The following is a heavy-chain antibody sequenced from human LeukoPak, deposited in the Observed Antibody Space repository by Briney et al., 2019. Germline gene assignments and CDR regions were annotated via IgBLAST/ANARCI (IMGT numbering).Heavy chain of an antibody. CDR3: AKDFGRSAYDRPFDY. CDR1: GFTFDDYA. Sequence: PGGSLRLSCAASGFTFDDYAMHWVRQAPGKGLEWVSGISWNSGSIAYADSVKGRFTISRDSAKNSLYLQMNSLRAEDTALYYCAKDFGRSAYDRPFDYWGQGTLVTVSS. D-gene: IGHD5-12*01. J-gene: IGHJ4*02. CDR2: ISWNSGSI. V-gene: IGHV3-9*01.